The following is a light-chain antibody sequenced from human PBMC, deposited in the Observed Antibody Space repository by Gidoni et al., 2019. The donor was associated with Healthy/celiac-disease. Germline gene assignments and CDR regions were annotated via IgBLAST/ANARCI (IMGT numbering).Light chain of an antibody. Sequence: DIVMTQSPDSLAVSLGERATINCKSSQSVLYSSNNKNYLAWYQQKPGQPPKLLIYWASTRESGVPDRFSGSGSGTDFTLTISSLQAEDVAVYYCQQYYSTPGCFGQGTKLEIK. CDR3: QQYYSTPGC. J-gene: IGKJ2*03. CDR1: QSVLYSSNNKNY. V-gene: IGKV4-1*01. CDR2: WAS.